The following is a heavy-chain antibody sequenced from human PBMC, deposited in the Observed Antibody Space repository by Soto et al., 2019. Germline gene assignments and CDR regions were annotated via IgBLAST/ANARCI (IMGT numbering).Heavy chain of an antibody. CDR3: ANSQHDHNVLRFLEWLFRFDY. J-gene: IGHJ4*02. D-gene: IGHD3-3*01. V-gene: IGHV3-23*01. Sequence: GGSLRLSCAASGFTFSSYAMSWVRQAPGKGLEWVSAISGSGGSTYYADSVKGRFTISRDNSKNTLYLQMNSLRAEDTAVYYCANSQHDHNVLRFLEWLFRFDYWGQGTLVTVSS. CDR1: GFTFSSYA. CDR2: ISGSGGST.